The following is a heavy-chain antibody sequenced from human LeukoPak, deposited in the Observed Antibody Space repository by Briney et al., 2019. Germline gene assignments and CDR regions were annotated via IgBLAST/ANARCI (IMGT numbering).Heavy chain of an antibody. CDR1: GYTFTSYG. Sequence: ASVKVSCKXSGYTFTSYGITWVRQAPGQGLEWMGWISAYNGNTNYAQKVQGRVTMTTDTSTSTAYMEVRSLRSDDTAVYYCARDSPAAAGSDYWGQGTLVTVSS. CDR2: ISAYNGNT. J-gene: IGHJ4*02. D-gene: IGHD6-13*01. CDR3: ARDSPAAAGSDY. V-gene: IGHV1-18*01.